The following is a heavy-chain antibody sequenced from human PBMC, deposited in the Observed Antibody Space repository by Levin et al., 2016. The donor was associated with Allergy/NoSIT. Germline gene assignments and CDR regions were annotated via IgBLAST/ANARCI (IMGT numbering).Heavy chain of an antibody. Sequence: VRQMPGKGLEWMGIMNPGDSDIRYSPSFQGQVTISADKSISTAYLQWSSLKASDTATYYCARRFARYCSGESCFYRGGMDVWGQGTTVTVSS. D-gene: IGHD2-15*01. CDR2: MNPGDSDI. J-gene: IGHJ6*02. V-gene: IGHV5-51*01. CDR3: ARRFARYCSGESCFYRGGMDV.